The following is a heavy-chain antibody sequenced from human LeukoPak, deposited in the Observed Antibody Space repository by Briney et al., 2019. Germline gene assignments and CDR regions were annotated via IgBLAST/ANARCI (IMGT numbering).Heavy chain of an antibody. D-gene: IGHD2-2*03. J-gene: IGHJ4*02. CDR3: ASGDCSSTSCYDY. Sequence: SVKVSCKASGYTFTSYYMHWVRQAPGQGLEWMGVINPSGGSTSYAQKFQGRVTMTRDTSTSTVYMDLSSLRSEDTAVYYCASGDCSSTSCYDYWGQGTLVTVSS. CDR1: GYTFTSYY. CDR2: INPSGGST. V-gene: IGHV1-46*01.